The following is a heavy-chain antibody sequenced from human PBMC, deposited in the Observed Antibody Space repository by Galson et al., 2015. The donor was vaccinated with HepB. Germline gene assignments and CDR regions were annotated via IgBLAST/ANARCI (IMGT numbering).Heavy chain of an antibody. V-gene: IGHV3-33*01. D-gene: IGHD5-24*01. CDR3: ARANQLEATIAAFDI. CDR1: GFTFSSYG. J-gene: IGHJ3*02. CDR2: IWYDGSNK. Sequence: SLRLSCAASGFTFSSYGMHWVRQAPGKGLEWVAVIWYDGSNKYYADSVKGRFTISRDNSKNTLYLQMNSLRAEDTAVYYCARANQLEATIAAFDIWGQGTMVTVSS.